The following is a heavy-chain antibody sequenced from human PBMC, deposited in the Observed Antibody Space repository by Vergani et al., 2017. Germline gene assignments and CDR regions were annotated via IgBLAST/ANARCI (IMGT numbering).Heavy chain of an antibody. V-gene: IGHV4-31*03. J-gene: IGHJ3*02. CDR3: ARDPMEPTRDAFEI. CDR2: IYYSGST. Sequence: QVQLQESGPGLVKPSQTLSLTCTVSGGSISSGGYYWSWIRQHPGKGLEWIGYIYYSGSTYYNPSLKSRVTISVDTSKNQFSLKLSSVTAADPAVYYWARDPMEPTRDAFEIWGQGTMVTVSS. CDR1: GGSISSGGYY. D-gene: IGHD1-1*01.